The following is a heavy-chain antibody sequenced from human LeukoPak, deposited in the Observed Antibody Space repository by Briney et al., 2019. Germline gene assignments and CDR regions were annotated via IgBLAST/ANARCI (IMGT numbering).Heavy chain of an antibody. CDR1: GGSFSGYY. V-gene: IGHV4-34*01. CDR2: INHSGGT. Sequence: SETLSLTCAVYGGSFSGYYWSWIRQPPGKGLEWIGEINHSGGTNYNPSLKSRVTISVDTSKNQFSLKLSSVTAADTAVYYCARGRGCSGYDYNWGQGTLVTVSS. CDR3: ARGRGCSGYDYN. D-gene: IGHD5-12*01. J-gene: IGHJ4*02.